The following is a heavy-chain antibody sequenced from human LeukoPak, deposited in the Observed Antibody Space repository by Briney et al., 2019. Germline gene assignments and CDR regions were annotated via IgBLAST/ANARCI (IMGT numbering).Heavy chain of an antibody. D-gene: IGHD4-17*01. CDR2: IYYSGST. V-gene: IGHV4-39*07. Sequence: PSETLSLTCTVYGGSISSSSYYWGWIRQPPGKGLEWIGSIYYSGSTYYNPSLKSRVTISVDTSKNQFSLKLSSVTAADTAVYYCARVPTTVTNMDVWGKGTTVTISS. CDR1: GGSISSSSYY. J-gene: IGHJ6*03. CDR3: ARVPTTVTNMDV.